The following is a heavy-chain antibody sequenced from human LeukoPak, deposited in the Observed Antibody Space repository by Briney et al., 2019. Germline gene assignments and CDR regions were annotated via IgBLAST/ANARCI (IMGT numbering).Heavy chain of an antibody. Sequence: LSLTCTVSGGSISSGSYYWSWIRQPAGKGLEWVSYISSGGSTTYYADSVKGRFTISRDNAKNSLYLQMNSLRAEDTAVYYCARGLGFGNFDIWGQGTMVTVSS. V-gene: IGHV3-11*04. J-gene: IGHJ3*02. D-gene: IGHD3-10*01. CDR2: ISSGGSTT. CDR3: ARGLGFGNFDI. CDR1: GGSISSGSYY.